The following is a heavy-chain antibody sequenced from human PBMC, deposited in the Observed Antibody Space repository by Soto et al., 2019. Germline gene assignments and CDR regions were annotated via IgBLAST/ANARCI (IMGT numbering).Heavy chain of an antibody. J-gene: IGHJ4*02. D-gene: IGHD1-26*01. V-gene: IGHV1-18*01. Sequence: QVQLVQSGAEVKKPGASVKVSCKASGYTFTDYGVSRVRQAPGQGLEWMGWINTYNGKTNYAPKVQARVTMTTDTSTTTAYMELRSLKSDDTAVYFCARDQYAVGGDFWGQGTLVTVSS. CDR2: INTYNGKT. CDR3: ARDQYAVGGDF. CDR1: GYTFTDYG.